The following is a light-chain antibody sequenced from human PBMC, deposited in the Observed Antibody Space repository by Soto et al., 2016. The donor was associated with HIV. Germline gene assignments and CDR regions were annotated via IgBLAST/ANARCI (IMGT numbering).Light chain of an antibody. CDR3: QVWDDSAHHVI. CDR2: EDS. Sequence: YVLTQPPSLSVAPGKTAMIACEGNNIGSKSVHWYQQKPGQAPVLVVYEDSYRPSGIPDRFSGSNSGNTATLTINTVEAGDEANFYCQVWDDSAHHVIFGGGTKLTVL. CDR1: NIGSKS. V-gene: IGLV3-21*03. J-gene: IGLJ2*01.